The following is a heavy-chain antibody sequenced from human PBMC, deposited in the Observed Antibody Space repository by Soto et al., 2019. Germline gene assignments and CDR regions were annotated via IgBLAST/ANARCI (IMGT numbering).Heavy chain of an antibody. V-gene: IGHV5-51*01. CDR2: IYPGDSDT. J-gene: IGHJ6*02. CDR3: ARRVTADYYYYGMDV. CDR1: GYSFTSYW. Sequence: GESLKISCKGSGYSFTSYWIGWVRQMPGKGLEWMGIIYPGDSDTRYSPSFQGQVTISADKSISTAYLLWSSLKASDTAMYYCARRVTADYYYYGMDVWGQGTTVTVSS. D-gene: IGHD5-18*01.